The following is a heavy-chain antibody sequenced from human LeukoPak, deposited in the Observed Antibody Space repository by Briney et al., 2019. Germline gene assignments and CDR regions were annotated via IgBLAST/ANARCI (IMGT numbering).Heavy chain of an antibody. CDR2: INPSGDST. CDR3: ARPTPPLYYFDY. J-gene: IGHJ4*02. V-gene: IGHV1-46*01. Sequence: RXXPGQGLEWMGIINPSGDSTSYAQKFQGRVTMTRDMSTSTVYMELSSLRSEDTAVYYCARPTPPLYYFDYWGQGTLVXVS. D-gene: IGHD2-15*01.